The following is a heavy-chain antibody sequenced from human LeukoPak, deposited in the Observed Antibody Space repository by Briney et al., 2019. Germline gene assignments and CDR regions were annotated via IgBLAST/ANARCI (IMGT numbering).Heavy chain of an antibody. D-gene: IGHD3-10*01. Sequence: GGSLRLSCAASGFTVSSNYMSWVRQAPGKGLEWVSVIYSGGSTYYADSVKGRFTISRDNSKNTLYLQMNSLRAEDTAVYYCARDEVDYYGSGSYYSDWGQGTLVTVSS. J-gene: IGHJ4*02. CDR2: IYSGGST. V-gene: IGHV3-53*01. CDR1: GFTVSSNY. CDR3: ARDEVDYYGSGSYYSD.